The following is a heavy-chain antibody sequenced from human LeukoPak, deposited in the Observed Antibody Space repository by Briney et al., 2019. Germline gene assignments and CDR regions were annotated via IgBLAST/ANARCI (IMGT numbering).Heavy chain of an antibody. CDR1: GFTXSSYS. J-gene: IGHJ5*02. CDR3: ARDRIAAVNWFDP. Sequence: AASGFTXSSYSMXWVRQAPGKGLEWVSSISSSSSYIYYADSVKGRFTISRDNAKNSLYLQMNSLRAEDTAVYYCARDRIAAVNWFDPWGQGTLVTVSS. CDR2: ISSSSSYI. D-gene: IGHD6-13*01. V-gene: IGHV3-21*01.